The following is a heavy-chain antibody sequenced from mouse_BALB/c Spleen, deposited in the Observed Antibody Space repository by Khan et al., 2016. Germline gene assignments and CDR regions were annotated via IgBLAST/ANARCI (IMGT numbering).Heavy chain of an antibody. D-gene: IGHD2-14*01. J-gene: IGHJ4*01. CDR2: INSNGGST. CDR1: GFTFSTYA. V-gene: IGHV5-6-3*01. Sequence: EVELVESGGGLVQPGGSLKLSCAASGFTFSTYAMSWVRQTPDKRLELVATINSNGGSTYYPDNVKGRFTISRDNAKNTLYLQMSMLKSEDTAMYYCARVRQAVDYWGQGTSVTVAS. CDR3: ARVRQAVDY.